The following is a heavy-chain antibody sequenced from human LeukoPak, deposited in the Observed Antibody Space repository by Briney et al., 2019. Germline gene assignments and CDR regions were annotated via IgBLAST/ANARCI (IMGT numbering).Heavy chain of an antibody. V-gene: IGHV3-30*18. J-gene: IGHJ4*02. D-gene: IGHD4-23*01. Sequence: GGSLRLSCAASGFTSSSYGMHWVRQAPGKGLEWVAVISYDGSNKYYADSVKGRFTISRDNSKNTLYLQMNSLRAEDTAVYYCAKDSTYGGNDYWGQGTLVTVSS. CDR1: GFTSSSYG. CDR2: ISYDGSNK. CDR3: AKDSTYGGNDY.